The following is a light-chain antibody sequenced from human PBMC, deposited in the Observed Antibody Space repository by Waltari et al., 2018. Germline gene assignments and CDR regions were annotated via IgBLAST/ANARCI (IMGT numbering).Light chain of an antibody. J-gene: IGKJ4*01. Sequence: DLQITQFPPSLSSSGGDRVTITCRPSQTINKYLNWYQQKPGKAPKLLIAAVSSLQSGVPSRFSGSGSGTDFTLTISSLQPEDFATYYCQQSESLPLTFGGGTKVEIK. CDR3: QQSESLPLT. CDR2: AVS. CDR1: QTINKY. V-gene: IGKV1-39*01.